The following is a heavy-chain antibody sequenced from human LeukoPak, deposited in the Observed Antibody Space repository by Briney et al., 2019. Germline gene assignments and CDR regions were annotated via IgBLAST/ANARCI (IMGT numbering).Heavy chain of an antibody. CDR1: GGSISSDSYY. D-gene: IGHD3-9*01. CDR3: ARHFGWVGGNVDY. CDR2: MYHTGTT. J-gene: IGHJ4*02. Sequence: PSETLSLTCTVSGGSISSDSYYWGWIRQPPGKGLEWIGYMYHTGTTYYNPSLRSRVTMSVDRSKNQFSLKLSSVTAEDTAVYYCARHFGWVGGNVDYWGQGTQVTVSS. V-gene: IGHV4-39*01.